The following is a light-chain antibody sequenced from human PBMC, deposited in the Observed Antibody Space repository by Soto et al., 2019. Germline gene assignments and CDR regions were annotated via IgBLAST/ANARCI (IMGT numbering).Light chain of an antibody. CDR2: AAS. Sequence: SPSSLSASVGDRVTITCRASQSISSYLNWYQQKPGKAPKLLIYAASSLQSGVPSRFSGSGSGTDFTLTISRLEPEDFAVYYCQQYGSSPPTFGQGTKVDIK. J-gene: IGKJ1*01. CDR1: QSISSY. CDR3: QQYGSSPPT. V-gene: IGKV1-39*01.